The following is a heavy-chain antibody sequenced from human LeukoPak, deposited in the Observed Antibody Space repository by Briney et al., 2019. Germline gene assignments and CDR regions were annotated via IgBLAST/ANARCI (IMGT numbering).Heavy chain of an antibody. CDR1: GFTFSSYW. J-gene: IGHJ4*02. Sequence: QPGGSLRLSCAASGFTFSSYWMHWVRQAPGKGLEWVSGISWNSGSIGYADSVKGRFTISRDNAKNSLYLQMNSLRAEDTALYYCAKDIRELPQYYFDYWGQGTLVTVSS. D-gene: IGHD1-26*01. CDR2: ISWNSGSI. CDR3: AKDIRELPQYYFDY. V-gene: IGHV3-9*01.